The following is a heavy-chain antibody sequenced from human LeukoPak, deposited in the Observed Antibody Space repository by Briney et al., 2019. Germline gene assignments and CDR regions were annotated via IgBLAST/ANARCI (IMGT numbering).Heavy chain of an antibody. D-gene: IGHD2-2*01. CDR3: AKDPKIVVVPAAHFDY. J-gene: IGHJ4*02. CDR2: ISGSGGST. CDR1: GFTFSSYA. V-gene: IGHV3-23*01. Sequence: PGGSLRLSCAASGFTFSSYATSWVRQAPGKGLEWVSAISGSGGSTYYADSVKGRFTISRDNSKNTLYLQMNSLRAEDTAVYYCAKDPKIVVVPAAHFDYWGQGTLVTVSS.